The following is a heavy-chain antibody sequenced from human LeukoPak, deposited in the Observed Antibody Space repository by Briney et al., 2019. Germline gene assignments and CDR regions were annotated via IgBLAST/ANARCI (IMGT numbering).Heavy chain of an antibody. V-gene: IGHV3-11*04. CDR1: GFTFSDYY. CDR2: ISSSGSTI. D-gene: IGHD5-12*01. J-gene: IGHJ4*02. CDR3: ARGMGGYGGYDY. Sequence: AGGSLRLSCAASGFTFSDYYMSWIRQAPGKGLEWVSYISSSGSTIYYADSVKGRFTISRDNSKNTVYLQVNSLRVEDTAVYYCARGMGGYGGYDYWGQGTLVTVSS.